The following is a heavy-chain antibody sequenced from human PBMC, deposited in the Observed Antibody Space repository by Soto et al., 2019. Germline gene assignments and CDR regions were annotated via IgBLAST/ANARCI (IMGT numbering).Heavy chain of an antibody. D-gene: IGHD3-3*01. V-gene: IGHV1-69*18. J-gene: IGHJ4*02. Sequence: QVQLVQSGAEVKKPGSSVKVSCKASGGTFSSFAVSWVRQAPGQGLEWMGRIIPMFATPNYAQRFQGRVTITADESTGSGEMEMSSLRSGDTALYYCASARSDYYASTFWGQGTLVTVSS. CDR2: IIPMFATP. CDR3: ASARSDYYASTF. CDR1: GGTFSSFA.